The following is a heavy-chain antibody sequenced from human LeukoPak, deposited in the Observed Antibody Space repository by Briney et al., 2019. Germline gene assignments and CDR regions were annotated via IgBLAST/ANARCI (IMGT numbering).Heavy chain of an antibody. V-gene: IGHV2-5*02. D-gene: IGHD6-13*01. CDR1: GFSLSTSGVG. Sequence: SGPTLVNPTQTLTLTCTFSGFSLSTSGVGVGWIRQPPGKALEWLALVYWDDDRRYSPSLKSRLTITKDTSKNQVVLTMTNMDPVDTGTCYCAHRRDGSSWYYFDYWGQGTLVTVSS. CDR3: AHRRDGSSWYYFDY. J-gene: IGHJ4*02. CDR2: VYWDDDR.